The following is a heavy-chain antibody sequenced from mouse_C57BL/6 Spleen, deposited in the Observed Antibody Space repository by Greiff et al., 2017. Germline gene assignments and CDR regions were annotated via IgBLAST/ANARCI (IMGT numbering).Heavy chain of an antibody. V-gene: IGHV1-19*01. CDR1: GYTFTDYY. CDR3: ARRARFNSTCDWYFDV. CDR2: INPYNGGT. D-gene: IGHD2-5*01. J-gene: IGHJ1*03. Sequence: EVQLQQSGPVLVKPGASVKMSCKASGYTFTDYYMNWVKQSHGKGLEWIGVINPYNGGTSYNQKFKGKATLTVDKSSSTAYMELNSLTCVESEVYYFARRARFNSTCDWYFDVWGTGTTVTVSS.